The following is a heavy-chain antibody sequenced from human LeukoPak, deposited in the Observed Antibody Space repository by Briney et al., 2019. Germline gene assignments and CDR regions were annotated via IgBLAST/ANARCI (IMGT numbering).Heavy chain of an antibody. J-gene: IGHJ4*02. CDR2: ISSSGSTI. Sequence: KTGGSLRLSCVASGFTFSAHSMSWIRQAPGKGLEWVSYISSSGSTIYYADSVKGRFTISRDNAKNSLYLQMNSLRAEDTAVYYCARVCYYDSSGYLFDYWGQGTLVTVSS. V-gene: IGHV3-11*01. CDR1: GFTFSAHS. CDR3: ARVCYYDSSGYLFDY. D-gene: IGHD3-22*01.